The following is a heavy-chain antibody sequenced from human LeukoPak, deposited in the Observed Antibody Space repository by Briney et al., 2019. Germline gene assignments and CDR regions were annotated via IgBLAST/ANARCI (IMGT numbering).Heavy chain of an antibody. Sequence: GESLKISCKGSGYSFTSYWIAWVRQMPGKGLEWMGIIYPSDSDTRYSPSFQGQVTISADKSIRTAYLQWSSLKASDTAMYYCARQGKLYAFDIWGQGTMVTVSS. CDR2: IYPSDSDT. J-gene: IGHJ3*02. CDR1: GYSFTSYW. V-gene: IGHV5-51*01. D-gene: IGHD3-10*01. CDR3: ARQGKLYAFDI.